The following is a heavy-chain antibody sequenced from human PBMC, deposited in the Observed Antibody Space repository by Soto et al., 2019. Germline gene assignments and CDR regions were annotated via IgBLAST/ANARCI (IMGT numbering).Heavy chain of an antibody. CDR2: ISYDGSNK. CDR3: AKGDSYGYGYYFGY. Sequence: QVQLVESWGGVVQPGRSLRLSCAASGFTFSSHGMHWVRQAPGKGLELVAVISYDGSNKYYADSVKGRFTISRDNSKNTPYLQLNSLRAEDTAVYYCAKGDSYGYGYYFGYWGQGTLVTVSS. D-gene: IGHD5-18*01. CDR1: GFTFSSHG. J-gene: IGHJ4*02. V-gene: IGHV3-30*18.